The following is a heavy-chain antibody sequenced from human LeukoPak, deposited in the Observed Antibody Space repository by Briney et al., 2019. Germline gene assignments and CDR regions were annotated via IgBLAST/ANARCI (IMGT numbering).Heavy chain of an antibody. J-gene: IGHJ4*02. CDR1: GFTFSSYW. Sequence: PAGSLRLSCAASGFTFSSYWTSWVRQAPGKGLEWMANIKQDGSEKYYVDSVKGRFTISRDNAKNSLYLQMNSLRAEDTAVHYCARDVMITFGGVIVMYYFDYWGQGTLVTVSS. V-gene: IGHV3-7*01. CDR2: IKQDGSEK. D-gene: IGHD3-16*02. CDR3: ARDVMITFGGVIVMYYFDY.